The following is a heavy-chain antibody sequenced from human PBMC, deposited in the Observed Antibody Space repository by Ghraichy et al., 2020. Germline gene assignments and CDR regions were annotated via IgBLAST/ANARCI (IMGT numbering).Heavy chain of an antibody. Sequence: SVKVSCKASGGTFSSYAISWVRQAPGQGLEWMGRIIPILGIANYAQKFQGRVTITADKSTSTAYMELSSLRSEDTAVYYCARGSGWAKIFDYWGQGTLVTVSS. J-gene: IGHJ4*02. CDR1: GGTFSSYA. V-gene: IGHV1-69*04. D-gene: IGHD6-19*01. CDR3: ARGSGWAKIFDY. CDR2: IIPILGIA.